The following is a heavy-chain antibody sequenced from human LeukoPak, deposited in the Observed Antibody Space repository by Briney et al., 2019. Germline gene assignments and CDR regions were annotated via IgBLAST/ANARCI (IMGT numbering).Heavy chain of an antibody. CDR1: GGSISSYY. CDR2: IYYSGST. CDR3: ARRTYYGYLDY. D-gene: IGHD3-10*01. J-gene: IGHJ4*02. Sequence: SETLSLTCTVSGGSISSYYWSWIRQPPGKGLEWIGYIYYSGSTNYNPSLKSRVTISVDTSKNQFSLKLSSVTAADTAVYYCARRTYYGYLDYWGQGTLVTVSS. V-gene: IGHV4-59*08.